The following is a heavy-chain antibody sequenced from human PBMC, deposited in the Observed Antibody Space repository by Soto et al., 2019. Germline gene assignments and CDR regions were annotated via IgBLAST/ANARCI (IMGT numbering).Heavy chain of an antibody. D-gene: IGHD6-19*01. Sequence: QVQLVESGGGVVQPGRSLRLSCAASGFTFSSYGMHWVRQAPGKGLEWVAVISYDGSNKYYADSVKGRFTISRDNSKNTLYLQMNSLRAEDTAVYYCAIASIAVAGTREADYWGQGNLVTVSS. J-gene: IGHJ4*02. CDR1: GFTFSSYG. V-gene: IGHV3-30*03. CDR2: ISYDGSNK. CDR3: AIASIAVAGTREADY.